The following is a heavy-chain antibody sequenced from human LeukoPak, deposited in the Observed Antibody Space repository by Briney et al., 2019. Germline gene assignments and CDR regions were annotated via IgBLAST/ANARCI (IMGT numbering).Heavy chain of an antibody. CDR1: GFTFSSYG. Sequence: GGSLRLSCAASGFTFSSYGMSWVRQAPGKGLEWVGRIKSKTDGGTTDYAAPVKGRFTISRDDSKNTLYLQMNSLKTEDTAVYYCTTSYSLYYYGSGSYWYWGQGTLVTVSS. CDR2: IKSKTDGGTT. J-gene: IGHJ4*02. CDR3: TTSYSLYYYGSGSYWY. D-gene: IGHD3-10*01. V-gene: IGHV3-15*01.